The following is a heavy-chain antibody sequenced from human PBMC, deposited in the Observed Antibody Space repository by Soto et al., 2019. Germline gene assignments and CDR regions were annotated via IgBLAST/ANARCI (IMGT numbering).Heavy chain of an antibody. J-gene: IGHJ4*02. Sequence: PVWPLRLSCSSSLFTFSSYAMSLVLQAPFKLLELVSAIIGSGGSTYYADSVKGRFTISRDNSKNTLYLQMNSLRAEDTAVYYCAKGADSYYGSGSYYNVHYWGQGTLVTVSS. CDR2: IIGSGGST. V-gene: IGHV3-23*01. D-gene: IGHD3-10*01. CDR1: LFTFSSYA. CDR3: AKGADSYYGSGSYYNVHY.